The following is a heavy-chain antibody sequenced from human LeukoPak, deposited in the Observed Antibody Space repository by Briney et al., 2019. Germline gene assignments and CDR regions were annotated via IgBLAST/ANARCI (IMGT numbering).Heavy chain of an antibody. D-gene: IGHD1-14*01. CDR3: AKGYIGNPTNAFDI. V-gene: IGHV3-23*01. CDR2: FSGSGGAT. CDR1: GFSFNKYA. Sequence: GGSLRLSCAACGFSFNKYAMSGVRQAPGKGVEGVSAFSGSGGATYYADSVKGWFTLSRDNFKNTLYLQMKSLSAEDTAVYLCAKGYIGNPTNAFDIWGQGTMVTVSS. J-gene: IGHJ3*02.